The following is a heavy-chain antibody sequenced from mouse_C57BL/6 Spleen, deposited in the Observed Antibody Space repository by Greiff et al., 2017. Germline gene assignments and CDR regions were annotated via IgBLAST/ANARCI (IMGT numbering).Heavy chain of an antibody. Sequence: EVKLQQSGPELVKPGDSVKISCKASGYSFTGYFMNWVMQSHGKSLEWIGRINPYNGDTFYNQKFKGKATLTVDKSSSTAHMELRSLTSEDSAVYYCARRGDRYYAMDYWGQGTSVTVSS. CDR3: ARRGDRYYAMDY. J-gene: IGHJ4*01. V-gene: IGHV1-20*01. CDR2: INPYNGDT. CDR1: GYSFTGYF. D-gene: IGHD2-14*01.